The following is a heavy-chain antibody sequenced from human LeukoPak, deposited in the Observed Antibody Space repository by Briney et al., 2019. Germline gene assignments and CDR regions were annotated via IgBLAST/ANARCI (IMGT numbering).Heavy chain of an antibody. CDR1: GYTFTSYY. D-gene: IGHD2-21*01. CDR2: INPGGGST. V-gene: IGHV1-46*01. Sequence: ASVKVSCKASGYTFTSYYMHWVRQAPGQGLEWMGIINPGGGSTSYAQKFQGRLTMTRDTSTSTVYMELSSLRSEDTAVYYCARVSLEAREALDIWGQGTVVAVSS. CDR3: ARVSLEAREALDI. J-gene: IGHJ3*02.